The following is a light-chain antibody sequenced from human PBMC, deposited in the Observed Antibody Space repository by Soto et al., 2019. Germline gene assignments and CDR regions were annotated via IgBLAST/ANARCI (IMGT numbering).Light chain of an antibody. CDR1: SSDVGTYNY. V-gene: IGLV2-14*01. CDR3: SSSTSSRTSVV. Sequence: QSALTQPASVSGSPGQSITISCTGTSSDVGTYNYVSWYQQHPGKAPKLMIYDVSNRPSGVSDRFSGSKSGNTASLTISGLQAEDEADYYCSSSTSSRTSVVFGGGTKLTVL. CDR2: DVS. J-gene: IGLJ2*01.